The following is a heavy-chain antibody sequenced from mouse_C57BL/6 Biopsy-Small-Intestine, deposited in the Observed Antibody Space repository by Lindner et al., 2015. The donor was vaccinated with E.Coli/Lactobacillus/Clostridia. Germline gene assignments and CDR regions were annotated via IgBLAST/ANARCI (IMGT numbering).Heavy chain of an antibody. CDR1: GYTFTDYN. V-gene: IGHV1-22*01. CDR2: INPNNGGT. Sequence: VQLQESGPELVKPGASVKMSCKASGYTFTDYNMHWVKQSHGKSLEWIGYINPNNGGTFYNQKFKGKATLTVDKSSSTAHMELRSLTSEDSAVYYCARGGDFDYWGQGTTLTVSS. J-gene: IGHJ2*01. CDR3: ARGGDFDY.